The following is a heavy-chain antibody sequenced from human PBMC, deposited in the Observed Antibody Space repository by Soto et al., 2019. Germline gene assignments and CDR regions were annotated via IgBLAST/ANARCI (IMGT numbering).Heavy chain of an antibody. D-gene: IGHD1-26*01. J-gene: IGHJ4*02. CDR3: ARDGGRHSGGIDY. Sequence: QVQLVQSGAEVKKPGSSVKVSCKASGGTFSSYSINWVRQAPGQELEWMGEIIPIFGTANYAQKFQGRVTITADEIRRTAYMELSSLRSEDTAVYYCARDGGRHSGGIDYWGQGALVTVSS. CDR2: IIPIFGTA. V-gene: IGHV1-69*01. CDR1: GGTFSSYS.